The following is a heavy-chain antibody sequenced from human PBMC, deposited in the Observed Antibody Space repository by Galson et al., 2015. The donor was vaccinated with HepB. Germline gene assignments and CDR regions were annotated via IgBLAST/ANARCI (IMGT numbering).Heavy chain of an antibody. CDR1: GFSLCAATMG. CDR2: IFSNGAA. D-gene: IGHD3-10*01. J-gene: IGHJ4*02. Sequence: PALVKPTQTLTLTCTVSGFSLCAATMGVTWVRQPPGRPLDWLAHIFSNGAASYNTSPNSRLTVSKDSSKSQVVLTMTNMGPLDTATYFCVRIRPTGLYGSGTFLDFWGRGALVTVSS. CDR3: VRIRPTGLYGSGTFLDF. V-gene: IGHV2-26*01.